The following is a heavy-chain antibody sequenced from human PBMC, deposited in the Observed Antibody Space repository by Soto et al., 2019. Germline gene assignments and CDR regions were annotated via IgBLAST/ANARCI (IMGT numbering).Heavy chain of an antibody. J-gene: IGHJ3*02. Sequence: QVQLVQSGAEVKKPGSSVKVSCKASGGTFSTYTVIWVRQAPGQGLEWMGRIIPMLDITNTAQSFQGRVTITADKSTSTAYLELSTLRSDDTAIYFCTLGSWSAETFDIWGRGTMVPVSS. CDR1: GGTFSTYT. CDR2: IIPMLDIT. CDR3: TLGSWSAETFDI. V-gene: IGHV1-69*02. D-gene: IGHD6-13*01.